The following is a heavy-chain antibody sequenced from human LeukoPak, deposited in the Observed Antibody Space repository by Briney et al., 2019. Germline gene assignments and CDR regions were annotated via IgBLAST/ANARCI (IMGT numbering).Heavy chain of an antibody. V-gene: IGHV3-23*01. J-gene: IGHJ4*02. CDR1: GFAFNTLD. Sequence: GGSLRLSCAASGFAFNTLDMSWVRQAPGEGLEWVAGIRANGVTTYYADSVKGRFTISRDNSKNTLDLQMNSLGAEDTALYYCARNLRLLDNWGQGTLVTVSS. D-gene: IGHD5-12*01. CDR2: IRANGVTT. CDR3: ARNLRLLDN.